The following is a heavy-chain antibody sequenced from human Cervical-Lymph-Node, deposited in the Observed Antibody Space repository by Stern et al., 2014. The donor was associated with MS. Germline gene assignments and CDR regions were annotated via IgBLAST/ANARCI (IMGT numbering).Heavy chain of an antibody. CDR2: LYYSAST. CDR3: ARGISKDVDILTGYDY. Sequence: QLQLQESGPGLVKPSETLSLTCTVSGGYISSGSHYWGWIRQPPGKGLEWIGSLYYSASTYYNPSLKSRVTIPVDTSKKQVSLRLTSVTAADTAVYYCARGISKDVDILTGYDYWGQGTLVTVSS. J-gene: IGHJ4*02. D-gene: IGHD3-9*01. V-gene: IGHV4-39*01. CDR1: GGYISSGSHY.